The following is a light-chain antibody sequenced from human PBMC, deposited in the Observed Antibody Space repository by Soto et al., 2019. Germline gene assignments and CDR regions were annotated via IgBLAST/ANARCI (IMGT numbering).Light chain of an antibody. CDR3: QQYCSSACT. J-gene: IGKJ1*01. Sequence: EIVLTQSPGTLSLSPGERATLSCRASQSVSSSYFAWYQQQPGQAPRLLIYASSSRATGIPDRFSGSGSGTDFTLTISSLEPEDFAVYYCQQYCSSACTFGQGTKVDIK. CDR1: QSVSSSY. CDR2: ASS. V-gene: IGKV3-20*01.